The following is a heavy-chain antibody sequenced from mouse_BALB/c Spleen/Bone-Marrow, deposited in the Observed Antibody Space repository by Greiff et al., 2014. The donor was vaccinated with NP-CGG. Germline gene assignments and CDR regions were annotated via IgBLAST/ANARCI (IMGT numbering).Heavy chain of an antibody. CDR1: GFTVTDTY. V-gene: IGHV14-3*02. Sequence: EVQLQESGAELVKPGASVKLSCTASGFTVTDTYMHWVKQRPEQGLEWIGRIDPANGNTKYDPEFQGKATITADTSSNTAYLQLSSLTSEDTAVYYCASYYYGRYFDVWGAGTTVTVSS. CDR3: ASYYYGRYFDV. J-gene: IGHJ1*01. D-gene: IGHD1-1*01. CDR2: IDPANGNT.